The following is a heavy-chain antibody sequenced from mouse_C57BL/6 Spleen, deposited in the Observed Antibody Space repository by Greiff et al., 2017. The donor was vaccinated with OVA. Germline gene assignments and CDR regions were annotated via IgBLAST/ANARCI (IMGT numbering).Heavy chain of an antibody. CDR2: ISDGGSYT. Sequence: EVKLVESGGGLVKPGGSLKLSCAASGFTFSSYAMSWVRQTPEKRLEWVATISDGGSYTYYPDNVKGRFTISRDNAKNNLYLQMSHLKSEDTAMYYCARGFGGMDYWGQGTSVTVSS. J-gene: IGHJ4*01. CDR1: GFTFSSYA. CDR3: ARGFGGMDY. V-gene: IGHV5-4*03.